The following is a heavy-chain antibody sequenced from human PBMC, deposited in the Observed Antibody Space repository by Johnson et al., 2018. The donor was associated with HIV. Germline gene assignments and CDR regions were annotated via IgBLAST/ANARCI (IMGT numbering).Heavy chain of an antibody. CDR1: GFTFSSYG. CDR2: IRYDGSNK. D-gene: IGHD6-13*01. J-gene: IGHJ3*02. Sequence: QMQLVESGGGVVQPGGSLRLSCAASGFTFSSYGMHWVRQAPGKGLEWVAFIRYDGSNKYYADSVKGRFTISRDNAKNSLYLQMNSLRAEYTALYYCARDGYRYDTGVLGAFDIWGQGTMVTVSS. CDR3: ARDGYRYDTGVLGAFDI. V-gene: IGHV3-30*02.